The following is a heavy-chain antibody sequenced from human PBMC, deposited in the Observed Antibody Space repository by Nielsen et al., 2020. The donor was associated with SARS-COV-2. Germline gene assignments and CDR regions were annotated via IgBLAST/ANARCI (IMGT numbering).Heavy chain of an antibody. D-gene: IGHD2-15*01. CDR2: IYYSGST. J-gene: IGHJ5*02. CDR3: ARHPYCSGGSCYSLYWFDP. CDR1: GGSISSSSYY. V-gene: IGHV4-39*01. Sequence: SETLSLTCTISGGSISSSSYYWGWIRQPPGKGLEWIGSIYYSGSTYYNPSLKSRVTISVDTSKNQFSLKLSSVTAADTAVYYCARHPYCSGGSCYSLYWFDPWGQGTLVTVSS.